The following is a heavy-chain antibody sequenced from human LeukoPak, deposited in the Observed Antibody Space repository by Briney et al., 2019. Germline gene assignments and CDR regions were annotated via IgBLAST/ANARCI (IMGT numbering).Heavy chain of an antibody. V-gene: IGHV3-7*04. D-gene: IGHD5-12*01. J-gene: IGHJ4*02. CDR3: ARDGTYTDYDPDFDI. CDR2: IKQDGSEK. Sequence: GGSLRLSCAASGFTFSSYTMNWVRQAPGKGLEWVANIKQDGSEKYYVDSVKGRFTISRDNAKNSLYLQMNSLRAEDTAVFYCARDGTYTDYDPDFDIWGQGTLVTVSS. CDR1: GFTFSSYT.